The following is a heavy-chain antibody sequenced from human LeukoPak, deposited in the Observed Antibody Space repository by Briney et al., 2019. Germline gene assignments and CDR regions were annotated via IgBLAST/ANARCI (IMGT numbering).Heavy chain of an antibody. CDR1: GFTFSTYA. CDR3: AKDPVGWFGPNYFNH. V-gene: IGHV3-23*01. D-gene: IGHD3-10*01. CDR2: VSDGGGRT. Sequence: GGSLRLSCAASGFTFSTYAMSWVRQSPGQGLEWVSTVSDGGGRTFYADSVKGRFTISRDNSKNTLDLQMNSLRVEDTAVYYCAKDPVGWFGPNYFNHWGQGTLVTVSS. J-gene: IGHJ4*02.